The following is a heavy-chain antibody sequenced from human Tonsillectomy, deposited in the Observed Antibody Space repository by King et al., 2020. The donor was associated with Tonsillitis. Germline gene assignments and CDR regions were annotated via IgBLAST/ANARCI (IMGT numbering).Heavy chain of an antibody. Sequence: QLVQSGSEVKKPGASVRVSCKASGYTFTSNDINWVRQAPGQGLEWMGWITPYDENTNFAQKFQGRLTMTTDTSTSTAYMELWSLRSDDTSIYYCARGWLGSPYYFDYRGQGTLVAVSS. CDR1: GYTFTSND. CDR2: ITPYDENT. D-gene: IGHD5-24*01. V-gene: IGHV1-18*04. J-gene: IGHJ4*02. CDR3: ARGWLGSPYYFDY.